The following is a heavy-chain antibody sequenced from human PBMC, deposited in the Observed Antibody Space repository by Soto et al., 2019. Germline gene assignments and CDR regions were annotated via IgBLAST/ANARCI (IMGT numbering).Heavy chain of an antibody. D-gene: IGHD3-22*01. CDR3: ARAGYYDSSGSDAFDI. CDR2: IWYDGSNK. CDR1: GFTFSSYG. Sequence: GGSLRLSCAASGFTFSSYGMHWVRQAPGKGLEWVAVIWYDGSNKYYADSVKGRFTISRDNSKNTLYLQMNSLRAEDTAVYYCARAGYYDSSGSDAFDIWGQGTMVTVSS. J-gene: IGHJ3*02. V-gene: IGHV3-33*01.